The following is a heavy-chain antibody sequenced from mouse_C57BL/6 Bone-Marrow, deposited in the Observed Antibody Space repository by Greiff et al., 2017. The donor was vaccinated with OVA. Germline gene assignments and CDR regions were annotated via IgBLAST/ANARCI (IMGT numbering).Heavy chain of an antibody. CDR2: INPYNGGT. CDR3: VRKGYSYVSCCRWYIDF. CDR1: GYTFTDYY. D-gene: IGHD1-1*01. V-gene: IGHV1-19*01. Sequence: EVQLQQSGPVLVKPGASVKMSCKASGYTFTDYYMNWVKQSHGQSLEWIGDINPYNGGTSYNQKFKGKATLTVDKSSSTAYMELSSLTSEDSAVYCCVRKGYSYVSCCRWYIDFWGPGTTVTVSS. J-gene: IGHJ1*01.